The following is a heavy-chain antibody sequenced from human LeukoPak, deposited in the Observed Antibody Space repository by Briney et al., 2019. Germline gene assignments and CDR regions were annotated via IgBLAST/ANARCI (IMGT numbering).Heavy chain of an antibody. V-gene: IGHV3-23*01. Sequence: GGSLRLSCAASGFTFSSYAMSWVRQAPGKGLEWVSAISGSGGSTYYADSVKGRFTISRDNSKNTLYLQMNSLRAEDTAVYYCASRSGSYGYFDYWGQGTLVPVS. CDR3: ASRSGSYGYFDY. CDR1: GFTFSSYA. CDR2: ISGSGGST. D-gene: IGHD1-26*01. J-gene: IGHJ4*02.